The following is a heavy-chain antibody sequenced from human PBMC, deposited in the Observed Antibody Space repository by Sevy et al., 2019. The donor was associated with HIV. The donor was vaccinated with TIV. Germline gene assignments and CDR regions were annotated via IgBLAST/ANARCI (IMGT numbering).Heavy chain of an antibody. CDR3: AKSGRYTSSWSVDYFDY. J-gene: IGHJ4*02. CDR2: ISGSGGTT. D-gene: IGHD6-13*01. CDR1: GFTFSSYA. V-gene: IGHV3-23*01. Sequence: GSLRLSCAASGFTFSSYAVSWVRQAPGKGLEWVSAISGSGGTTYYAESVKGRFTISRDNSKNTLYLQMNSLRAEDTAVYYCAKSGRYTSSWSVDYFDYWGQGTVVTVSS.